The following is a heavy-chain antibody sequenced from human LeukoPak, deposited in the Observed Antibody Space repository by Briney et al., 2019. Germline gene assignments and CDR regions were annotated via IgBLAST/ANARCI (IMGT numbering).Heavy chain of an antibody. V-gene: IGHV3-21*01. CDR2: ISSSSSYI. CDR1: GFTFSSYS. J-gene: IGHJ4*02. D-gene: IGHD3-9*01. Sequence: GGSLRLSCAASGFTFSSYSMNWVRQAPGKGLELVSSISSSSSYIYYADSVKGRFTISRDNAKNSLYLQMNSLRAEDTAVYYCARSVGILTGYYDYWGQGTLVTVSS. CDR3: ARSVGILTGYYDY.